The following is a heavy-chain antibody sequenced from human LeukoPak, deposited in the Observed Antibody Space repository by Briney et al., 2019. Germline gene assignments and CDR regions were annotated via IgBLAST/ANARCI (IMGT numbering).Heavy chain of an antibody. J-gene: IGHJ4*02. V-gene: IGHV3-11*01. CDR1: GFTFSDYY. Sequence: GGSLRPSCAASGFTFSDYYMSWIRQAPGKGLEWVSYISSSGGTIYYADSVKGRFTISRDNAKYSLYLQMNSLRAEDTAVYYCASSGSYGGPVYYFDYWGQGTLVTVSS. D-gene: IGHD1-26*01. CDR2: ISSSGGTI. CDR3: ASSGSYGGPVYYFDY.